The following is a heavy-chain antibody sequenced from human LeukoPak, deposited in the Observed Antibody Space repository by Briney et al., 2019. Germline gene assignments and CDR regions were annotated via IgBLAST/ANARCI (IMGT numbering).Heavy chain of an antibody. CDR2: INHSGST. CDR1: GGSFSGYY. J-gene: IGHJ4*02. V-gene: IGHV4-34*01. D-gene: IGHD3-22*01. Sequence: SETLSLTCAVYGGSFSGYYWSWIRQPPGKGLEWIGEINHSGSTNYNPSLKSRVTISVDTSKNQFSLKLSSVTAADTAVYYCARLFVHASSGKRIWGQGTLVTVSS. CDR3: ARLFVHASSGKRI.